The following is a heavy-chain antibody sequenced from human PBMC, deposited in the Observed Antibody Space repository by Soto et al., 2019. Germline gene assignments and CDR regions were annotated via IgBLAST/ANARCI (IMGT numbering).Heavy chain of an antibody. V-gene: IGHV3-30*18. Sequence: GGSLRLSCAASGFTFSSYGMHWVRQAPGKGLEWVAVISYDGSNKYYADSVKGRFTISRDNSKNTLYLQMNSLRAEDTAVYYCAKDRDTVTTSPFDYWGQGTLVTV. J-gene: IGHJ4*02. CDR3: AKDRDTVTTSPFDY. CDR2: ISYDGSNK. CDR1: GFTFSSYG. D-gene: IGHD4-4*01.